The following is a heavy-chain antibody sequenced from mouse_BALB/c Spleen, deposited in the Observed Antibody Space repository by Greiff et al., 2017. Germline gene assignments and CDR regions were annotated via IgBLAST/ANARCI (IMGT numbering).Heavy chain of an antibody. Sequence: VQLQQSGAELVRPGTSVKVSCKASGYAFTNYLIEWVKQRPGQGLEWIGVINPGSGGTNYNEKFKGKATLTADKSSSTAYMQLSSLTSDDSAVYFCARELRAYFDVWGAGTTVTVSS. CDR1: GYAFTNYL. J-gene: IGHJ1*01. V-gene: IGHV1-54*01. D-gene: IGHD1-1*01. CDR2: INPGSGGT. CDR3: ARELRAYFDV.